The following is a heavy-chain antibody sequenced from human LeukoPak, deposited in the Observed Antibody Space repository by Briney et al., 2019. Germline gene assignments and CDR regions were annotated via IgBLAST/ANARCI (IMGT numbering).Heavy chain of an antibody. D-gene: IGHD3-22*01. J-gene: IGHJ5*02. V-gene: IGHV4-59*01. CDR3: ARASHYYDSSGYHNWFDP. CDR1: GGSISSYY. Sequence: SETLSLTCTVSGGSISSYYWSWIRQPPGKGLEWIGQIYYSGSTNYNPSLKRRVTISVDTSKTQFSLKLSSVTAADTAVYYCARASHYYDSSGYHNWFDPWGQGTLVTVSS. CDR2: IYYSGST.